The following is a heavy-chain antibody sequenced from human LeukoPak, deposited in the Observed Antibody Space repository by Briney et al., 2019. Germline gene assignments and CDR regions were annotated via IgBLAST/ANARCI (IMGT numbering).Heavy chain of an antibody. CDR1: GYTFTGYY. Sequence: GASVKVSCKASGYTFTGYYMHWVRQAPGQGLEWMGWINPNSGGTNYAQKFQGRVTMTTDTSISTAYMELSRLRSDDTAVYYCAREGSGYDPYYYYGMDVWGQGTTVTVSS. D-gene: IGHD5-12*01. CDR2: INPNSGGT. CDR3: AREGSGYDPYYYYGMDV. V-gene: IGHV1-2*02. J-gene: IGHJ6*02.